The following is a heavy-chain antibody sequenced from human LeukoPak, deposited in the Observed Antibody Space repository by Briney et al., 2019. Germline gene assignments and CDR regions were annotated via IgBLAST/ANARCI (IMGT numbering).Heavy chain of an antibody. CDR1: GGSISSYY. CDR2: IYYSGST. J-gene: IGHJ4*02. D-gene: IGHD6-19*01. Sequence: SETLSLTCTVSGGSISSYYWSWIRQPPGKGLEWIGYIYYSGSTNYKPSLKSRVTISVDTSKNQFSLKLSSVTAADTAVYYCARDRSSGWYVVDYWGQGTLVTVSS. V-gene: IGHV4-59*12. CDR3: ARDRSSGWYVVDY.